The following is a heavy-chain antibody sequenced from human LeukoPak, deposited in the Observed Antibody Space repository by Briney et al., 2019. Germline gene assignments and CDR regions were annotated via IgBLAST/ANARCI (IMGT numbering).Heavy chain of an antibody. D-gene: IGHD6-6*01. Sequence: GGSLRLSCAASGFTFDDYAMRWVRQAPGKGLEWVSGISWNSGSIGYADSVKGRFTISRDNAENSLYLQMNSLRAEDTALYYCAKAVSSSSYLFDYWGQGTLVTVSS. V-gene: IGHV3-9*01. CDR2: ISWNSGSI. CDR1: GFTFDDYA. J-gene: IGHJ4*02. CDR3: AKAVSSSSYLFDY.